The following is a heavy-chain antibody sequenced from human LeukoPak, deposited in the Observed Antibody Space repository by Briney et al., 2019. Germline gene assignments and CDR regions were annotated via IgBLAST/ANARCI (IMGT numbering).Heavy chain of an antibody. V-gene: IGHV3-23*01. D-gene: IGHD3-22*01. CDR1: GLTFSSYA. Sequence: GGSLRLSCAASGLTFSSYAMSWVRQAPGKGLEWVSAISGSGGSTYYADSVKGRFTISRDNSKNTLYLQMNSLRAEDTAVYYCAKGSHYYDSSGYPYFDYWGQGTLVTVSS. CDR3: AKGSHYYDSSGYPYFDY. J-gene: IGHJ4*02. CDR2: ISGSGGST.